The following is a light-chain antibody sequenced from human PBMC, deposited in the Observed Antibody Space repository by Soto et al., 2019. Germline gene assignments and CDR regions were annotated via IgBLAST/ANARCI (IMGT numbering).Light chain of an antibody. CDR2: EVS. CDR3: SPYTSNSTWV. V-gene: IGLV2-14*01. Sequence: QSALTQPASVSGSPGQSITISCTGTSSDVGSYNYVSWYQQNPGKAPKLMIYEVSNRPSGVSNRFSGSKSGNTASLTISGLQAEDEANYYCSPYTSNSTWVFGGGTHLTVL. CDR1: SSDVGSYNY. J-gene: IGLJ3*02.